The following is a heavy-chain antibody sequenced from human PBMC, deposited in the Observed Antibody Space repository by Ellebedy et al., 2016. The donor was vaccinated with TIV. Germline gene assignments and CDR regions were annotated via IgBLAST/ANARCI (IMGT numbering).Heavy chain of an antibody. CDR1: GFTFNIYG. Sequence: GGSLRLXXAASGFTFNIYGMSWVRQAPGKGLEWVSAISGGGDSRYYAASVKGRFIISRDNSKNTLYLQMNSLRAEDTAVYYCAKTRDDFDYWGQGTLVTVSS. CDR3: AKTRDDFDY. J-gene: IGHJ4*02. V-gene: IGHV3-23*01. CDR2: ISGGGDSR.